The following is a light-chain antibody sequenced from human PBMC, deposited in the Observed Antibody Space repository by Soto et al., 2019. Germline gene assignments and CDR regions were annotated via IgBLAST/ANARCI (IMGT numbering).Light chain of an antibody. CDR2: EVN. Sequence: QSALTQPASVSGSPGQSITISCTGTSSDVGGYNYVSWYQQHPGKAPKLMIYEVNNRPSGVSNRFSGFKSGNTASLTISGLQAEDEADYYCSSYTSSSPVVFGGGTKLTVL. J-gene: IGLJ2*01. CDR1: SSDVGGYNY. CDR3: SSYTSSSPVV. V-gene: IGLV2-14*01.